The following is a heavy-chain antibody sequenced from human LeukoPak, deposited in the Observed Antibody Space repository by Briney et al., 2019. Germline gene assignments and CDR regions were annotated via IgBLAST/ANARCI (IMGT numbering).Heavy chain of an antibody. J-gene: IGHJ4*02. D-gene: IGHD5-12*01. CDR3: AKLGGYSGYDPRIAAAGYFDY. Sequence: PGGSLRLSCAASGFTFSSYGMHWVRQAPGNGLEWVAFIRYDGSNKYYADSVKGRFTISRDNSKNTLYLQMNSLRAEDTAVYYCAKLGGYSGYDPRIAAAGYFDYWGQGTLVTVSS. V-gene: IGHV3-30*02. CDR1: GFTFSSYG. CDR2: IRYDGSNK.